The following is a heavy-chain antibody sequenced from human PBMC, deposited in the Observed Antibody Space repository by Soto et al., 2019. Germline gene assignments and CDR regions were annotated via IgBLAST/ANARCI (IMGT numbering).Heavy chain of an antibody. J-gene: IGHJ4*02. CDR2: MSPKTGNT. CDR1: GYTFTSYD. CDR3: ARGPPDWGFDF. D-gene: IGHD7-27*01. V-gene: IGHV1-8*01. Sequence: QVQLVQSGADVKKPGASVKVSCKASGYTFTSYDINWVRQATGQGLEWIGWMSPKTGNTGYAQNFQGRGTMTRNPSMSTAYMELSSLTSEDTAVYYCARGPPDWGFDFWGQGTLVPVSS.